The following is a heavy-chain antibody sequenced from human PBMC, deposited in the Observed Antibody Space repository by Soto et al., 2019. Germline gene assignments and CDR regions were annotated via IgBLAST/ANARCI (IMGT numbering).Heavy chain of an antibody. V-gene: IGHV3-23*01. CDR3: VKFRGRAYPYYYMDV. CDR2: GGSGGSR. CDR1: GLTFITYG. D-gene: IGHD3-10*01. Sequence: DVQLLESGGGLVQWGGSLRLSCVTSGLTFITYGMTWVRQAPGKGREWVSYGGSGGSRYYAESVKGRFTISRDNSKNTLSLEMNSLRAEDTATYYCVKFRGRAYPYYYMDVWGKGTTVTVSS. J-gene: IGHJ6*03.